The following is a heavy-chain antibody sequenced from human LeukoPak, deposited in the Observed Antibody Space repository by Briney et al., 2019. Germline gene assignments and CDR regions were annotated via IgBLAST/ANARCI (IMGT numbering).Heavy chain of an antibody. J-gene: IGHJ4*02. V-gene: IGHV4-31*03. D-gene: IGHD3-22*01. Sequence: SQTLPLTCTVSGGSISSGGYYWSWIRQHPGKGLEWIGYIYYSGSTYYNPSLKSRVTISVDTSKNQFSLKLSSVTAADTAVYYCASTDYDSSGLTHDYWGQGTLVTVSS. CDR2: IYYSGST. CDR3: ASTDYDSSGLTHDY. CDR1: GGSISSGGYY.